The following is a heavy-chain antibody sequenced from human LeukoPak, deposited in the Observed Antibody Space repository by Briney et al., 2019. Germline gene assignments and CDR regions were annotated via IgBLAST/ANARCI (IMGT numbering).Heavy chain of an antibody. V-gene: IGHV4-4*02. J-gene: IGHJ4*02. CDR3: AREIAYCGGDCYFYFDY. CDR2: IYHSGST. Sequence: SGTLSLTCAVSGGSISSSNWWSWVRQPPGKGLEWIGEIYHSGSTNYNPSLKSRVTISVDKSKNQFSPKLSSVTAADTAVYYCAREIAYCGGDCYFYFDYWGQGTLVTVSS. CDR1: GGSISSSNW. D-gene: IGHD2-21*02.